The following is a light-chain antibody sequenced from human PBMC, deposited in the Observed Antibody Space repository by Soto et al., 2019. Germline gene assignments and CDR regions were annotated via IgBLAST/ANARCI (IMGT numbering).Light chain of an antibody. CDR2: EVS. J-gene: IGLJ2*01. V-gene: IGLV2-14*01. CDR1: SSDVGGYNY. Sequence: SALTQPASVSGSPGQSITISCTGTSSDVGGYNYVSWYQQHPGKAPKLMIYEVSNRPSGVSNRFSGSKSGNTASLTISGLQAEDEADYYCSSYTSSSTLEVVFGGGTKVTVL. CDR3: SSYTSSSTLEVV.